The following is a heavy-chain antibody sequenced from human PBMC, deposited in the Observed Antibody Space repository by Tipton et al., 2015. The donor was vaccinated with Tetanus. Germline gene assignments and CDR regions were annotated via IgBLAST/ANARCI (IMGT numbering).Heavy chain of an antibody. Sequence: SLRLSCAASGFTFSSYAMHWVRQAPGKGLEWVAVISYDGSNKYYADSVKGRFTISRDNSKNTLYLQMNSLRAVDTAVYYCAGKSFFLSYCYMSDRGKGTTVTVS. CDR2: ISYDGSNK. CDR3: AGKSFFLSYCYMSD. J-gene: IGHJ6*03. CDR1: GFTFSSYA. D-gene: IGHD2/OR15-2a*01. V-gene: IGHV3-30-3*01.